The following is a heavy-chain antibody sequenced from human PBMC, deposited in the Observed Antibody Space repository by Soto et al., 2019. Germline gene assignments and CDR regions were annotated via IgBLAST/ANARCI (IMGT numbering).Heavy chain of an antibody. CDR3: ANSWTTLTTGFDF. J-gene: IGHJ4*02. CDR1: GFTFSNYA. Sequence: HPGGSLRLSGVASGFTFSNYAMHWVRQAPGKGLGWVAVISSDGSEKYYLDSVRDRFTISRDNSKNTLYLQMNNLRPEDTAMYYCANSWTTLTTGFDFWGQGALVTVSS. CDR2: ISSDGSEK. D-gene: IGHD4-17*01. V-gene: IGHV3-30*18.